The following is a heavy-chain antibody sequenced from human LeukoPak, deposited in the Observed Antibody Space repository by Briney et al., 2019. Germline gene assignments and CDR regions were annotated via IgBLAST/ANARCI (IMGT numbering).Heavy chain of an antibody. Sequence: GGSLRLSCAASGFTFSSYGMHWVRQAPGKGLEWVAVTSYDGIDKYYADSVRGRFTISRDNSKNTMYLQMNSLRAEDTAVYFCAKDKGSGSYTHYYYYMDVWGNGTTVTVSS. CDR3: AKDKGSGSYTHYYYYMDV. CDR2: TSYDGIDK. V-gene: IGHV3-30*18. D-gene: IGHD3-10*01. J-gene: IGHJ6*03. CDR1: GFTFSSYG.